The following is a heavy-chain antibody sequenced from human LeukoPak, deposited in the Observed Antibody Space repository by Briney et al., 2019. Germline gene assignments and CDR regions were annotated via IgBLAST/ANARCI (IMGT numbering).Heavy chain of an antibody. D-gene: IGHD3-10*01. CDR1: GGSISSYY. Sequence: SETLSLTCTVSGGSISSYYWSWIRQPAGKGLEWIGRIYTSGSTNYNPSLKSRSTMSVGTSKNQFSLKLSSVTAADTAVYYCARGGQYGSGSYYTYYYYGMDVWGQGTTVTVSS. CDR2: IYTSGST. V-gene: IGHV4-4*07. CDR3: ARGGQYGSGSYYTYYYYGMDV. J-gene: IGHJ6*02.